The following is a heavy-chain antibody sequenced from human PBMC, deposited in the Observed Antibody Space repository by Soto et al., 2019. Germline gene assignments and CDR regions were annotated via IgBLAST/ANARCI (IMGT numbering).Heavy chain of an antibody. CDR1: GGSISSGDYY. V-gene: IGHV4-30-4*01. J-gene: IGHJ4*02. CDR3: ARGSPYYDFWSGYQYYLDY. CDR2: IYYSGST. Sequence: PSETLSLTCTVSGGSISSGDYYWTWIRQPPGKGLEWIGYIYYSGSTYYNPPLESRVTISLHTSKNQFSLKLSTVTAADTAVYFCARGSPYYDFWSGYQYYLDYWGLGTLVTVSS. D-gene: IGHD3-3*01.